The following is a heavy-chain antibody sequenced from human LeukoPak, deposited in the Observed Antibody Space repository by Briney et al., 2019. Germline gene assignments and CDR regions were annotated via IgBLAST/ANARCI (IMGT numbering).Heavy chain of an antibody. CDR3: ARDYYDSSGYPFFDY. CDR2: IYTSGST. Sequence: SETLSLTXTVSGGSISSYYWSWIRQPAGKGLEWIGRIYTSGSTNYNPSLKSRVTMSVDTSKNQFSLKPSSVTAADTAVYYCARDYYDSSGYPFFDYWGQGTLVTVSS. J-gene: IGHJ4*02. V-gene: IGHV4-4*07. CDR1: GGSISSYY. D-gene: IGHD3-22*01.